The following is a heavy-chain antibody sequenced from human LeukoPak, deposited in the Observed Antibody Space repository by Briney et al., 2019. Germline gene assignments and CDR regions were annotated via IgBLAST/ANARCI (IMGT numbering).Heavy chain of an antibody. V-gene: IGHV4-38-2*02. J-gene: IGHJ5*02. D-gene: IGHD2-8*01. CDR1: NYSISRGYF. CDR2: IFRSGST. Sequence: KPSETLSLTCNVSNYSISRGYFWGWVRQPPGKGLEWIGSIFRSGSTYYNPSLKGRVTGSVATSKTQFSPKLRSVTAAGTAVYYCASDRMVGKNNWFDPWGQGTLVTVSS. CDR3: ASDRMVGKNNWFDP.